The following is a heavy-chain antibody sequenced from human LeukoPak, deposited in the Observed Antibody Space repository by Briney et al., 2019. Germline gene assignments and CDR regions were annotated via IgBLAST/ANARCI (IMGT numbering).Heavy chain of an antibody. CDR1: GFTFSDYY. CDR3: ARDWAGVELALDY. Sequence: GSLRLSCAASGFTFSDYYMSWIRQAPGKGLEWVSYISSSGSTIYYAGSVKGRFTISRDNAKNSLYLQMNSLRDEDTAVYYCARDWAGVELALDYWGQGTLVTVSS. D-gene: IGHD1-7*01. V-gene: IGHV3-11*04. CDR2: ISSSGSTI. J-gene: IGHJ4*02.